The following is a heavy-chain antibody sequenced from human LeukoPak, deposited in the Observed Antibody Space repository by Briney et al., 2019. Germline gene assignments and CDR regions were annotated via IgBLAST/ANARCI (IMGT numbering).Heavy chain of an antibody. Sequence: SETLSLTCTVSGGSISSSSYYWGWIRQPPGKGLEWIGSIYYSGSTYYNPSLKSRVTISVDTSKNQFSLKLSSVTAADTAVYYCARVPFLAEGSYFFDYWGQGTLVTVSS. D-gene: IGHD1-26*01. CDR3: ARVPFLAEGSYFFDY. J-gene: IGHJ4*02. V-gene: IGHV4-39*01. CDR2: IYYSGST. CDR1: GGSISSSSYY.